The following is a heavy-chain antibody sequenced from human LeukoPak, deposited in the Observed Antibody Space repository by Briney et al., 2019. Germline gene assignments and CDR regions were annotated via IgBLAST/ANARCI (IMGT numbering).Heavy chain of an antibody. CDR1: GRSISSYY. D-gene: IGHD3-9*01. CDR3: ARGQYDILTGYYTFFDY. V-gene: IGHV4-59*01. Sequence: PSETLSLTCTVSGRSISSYYWSWIRQPPGKGLEWIGYIYYSGSTNYNPSLKSRVTISVDTSKNQFSLKLSSVTAADTAVYYCARGQYDILTGYYTFFDYWGQGTLVTVSS. CDR2: IYYSGST. J-gene: IGHJ4*02.